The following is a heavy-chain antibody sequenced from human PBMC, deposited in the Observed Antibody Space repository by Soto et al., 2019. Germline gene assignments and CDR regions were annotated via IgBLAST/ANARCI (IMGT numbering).Heavy chain of an antibody. Sequence: EVQLVESGGGLAQPGTSLRLSCAASRFPFDDHAMHWVRQAPGKRLEWVSGISWNSDNIAYADSVKGRFTISRDNAKSFLYLQMTTFRSEDTALYYCARDVYSGTDALYYYYMDVWGRGTTVTVSS. CDR1: RFPFDDHA. CDR3: ARDVYSGTDALYYYYMDV. D-gene: IGHD1-26*01. J-gene: IGHJ6*03. V-gene: IGHV3-9*01. CDR2: ISWNSDNI.